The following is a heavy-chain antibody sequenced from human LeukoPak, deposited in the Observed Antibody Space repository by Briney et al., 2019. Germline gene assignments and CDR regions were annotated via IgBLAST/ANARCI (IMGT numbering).Heavy chain of an antibody. Sequence: GGSLRLSCAASGFTFSSYSMNWARQAPGKGLEWVSSISSSSSYIYYADSVKGRFTISRDNAKNSLYLQMNSLRAEDTAVYYCARDSYGDYEGYWGQGTLVTVSS. CDR1: GFTFSSYS. J-gene: IGHJ4*02. CDR3: ARDSYGDYEGY. CDR2: ISSSSSYI. V-gene: IGHV3-21*01. D-gene: IGHD4-17*01.